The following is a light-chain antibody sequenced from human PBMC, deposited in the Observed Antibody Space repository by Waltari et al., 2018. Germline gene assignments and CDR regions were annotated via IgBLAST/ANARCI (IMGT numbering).Light chain of an antibody. CDR1: QSLFYSSNNKGY. V-gene: IGKV4-1*01. J-gene: IGKJ4*01. CDR2: WAS. CDR3: QQYYITPLS. Sequence: DVVMTQSPDFLAVSLGERATIHCKSSQSLFYSSNNKGYFAWYQQTPGQPPKLLIYWASTRESGVPERFSGSGSGTDFTLTISSLQAKDVAIYFCQQYYITPLSFGGGTRVEIK.